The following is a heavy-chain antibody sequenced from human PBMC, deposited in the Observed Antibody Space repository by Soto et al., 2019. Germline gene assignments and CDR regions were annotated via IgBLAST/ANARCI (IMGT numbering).Heavy chain of an antibody. CDR2: IYNSGGS. J-gene: IGHJ4*02. D-gene: IGHD4-17*01. CDR1: GASVRSGDYY. CDR3: VGTGTTDDY. V-gene: IGHV4-30-4*01. Sequence: QVQLQESGPGLVKPSQTLSLTCSVSGASVRSGDYYWSSIRQAPGKGLEWIGYIYNSGGSYYNPSLKGRLTISIVASKNQFSLKLNSVTAADTAIYSCVGTGTTDDYWGRGTLVTVSS.